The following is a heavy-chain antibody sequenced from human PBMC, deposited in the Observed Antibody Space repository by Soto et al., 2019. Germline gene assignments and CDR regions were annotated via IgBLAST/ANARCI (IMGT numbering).Heavy chain of an antibody. CDR1: GFTFSSYG. CDR3: ARDFGSSSGWYGLLDY. J-gene: IGHJ4*02. D-gene: IGHD6-19*01. Sequence: QVQLVESGGGVVQPGRSLRLSCAASGFTFSSYGMHWVRQAPGKGLEWVAVIWYDGSNKDYADSVKGRFTISRDNSKNTLYLQMNSLRAEDTAVYYCARDFGSSSGWYGLLDYWGQGTLVTVSS. CDR2: IWYDGSNK. V-gene: IGHV3-33*01.